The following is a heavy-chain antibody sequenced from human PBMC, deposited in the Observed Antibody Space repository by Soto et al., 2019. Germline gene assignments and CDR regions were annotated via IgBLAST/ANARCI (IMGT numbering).Heavy chain of an antibody. CDR3: ARDLGYCSSTCCQNWFDP. V-gene: IGHV1-3*01. J-gene: IGHJ5*02. D-gene: IGHD2-2*01. CDR2: INAGNGNT. CDR1: GYTFTSYA. Sequence: ASVKVSCKASGYTFTSYAMHWVRQAPGQRLEWMGWINAGNGNTKYSQKFQGRVTITRDTSASTAYMELSSLRSEDTAVYYCARDLGYCSSTCCQNWFDPWGQGTLVTVSS.